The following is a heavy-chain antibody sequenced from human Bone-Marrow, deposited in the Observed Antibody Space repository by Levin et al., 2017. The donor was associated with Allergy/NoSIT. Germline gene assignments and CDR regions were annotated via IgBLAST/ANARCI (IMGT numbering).Heavy chain of an antibody. CDR1: GFVFSSYG. CDR3: ARDPYYDSTILHYVFDQ. J-gene: IGHJ4*02. CDR2: ISLDGSNK. Sequence: GGSLRLSCETSGFVFSSYGMHWVRQAPGKGLEWVAVISLDGSNKYYADSVKGRFSVSRDNSKNTMSLQMNNLRAEDTAVYYCARDPYYDSTILHYVFDQWGQGALVTVSS. V-gene: IGHV3-30*03. D-gene: IGHD3-22*01.